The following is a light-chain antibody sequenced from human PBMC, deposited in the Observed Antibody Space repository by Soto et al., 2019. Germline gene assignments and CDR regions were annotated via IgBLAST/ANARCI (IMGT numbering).Light chain of an antibody. CDR3: RWCGSGPGGNL. CDR1: SSNIGAGYD. J-gene: IGLJ1*01. Sequence: QSVLTQPPSVSGAPGQRVTISCTGSSSNIGAGYDVHWYQQLPGTAPKLLIYGNSNRPSGVPDRFSGSKSGTSASLAITGFAAEDGALYCRRWCGSGPGGNLFGIGRKVTVL. CDR2: GNS. V-gene: IGLV1-40*01.